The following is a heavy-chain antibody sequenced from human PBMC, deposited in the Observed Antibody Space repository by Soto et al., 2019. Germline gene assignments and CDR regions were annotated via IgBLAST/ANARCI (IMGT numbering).Heavy chain of an antibody. CDR2: ISGSGGST. CDR3: AKETPLDDSSGNYYGMDV. J-gene: IGHJ6*02. Sequence: EVQLLESGGGLVQPGGSLRLSCAASGFTFSSYAMSWVRQAPGKGLEWVSAISGSGGSTYYADSVKGRFTISRDNSKNTLYLQMNSLRAEDTAVYYCAKETPLDDSSGNYYGMDVWGQGTTVTVSS. D-gene: IGHD3-22*01. V-gene: IGHV3-23*01. CDR1: GFTFSSYA.